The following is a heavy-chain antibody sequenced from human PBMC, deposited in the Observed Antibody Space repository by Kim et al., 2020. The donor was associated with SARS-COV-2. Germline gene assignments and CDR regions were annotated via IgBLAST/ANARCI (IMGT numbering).Heavy chain of an antibody. CDR2: IYYSGST. V-gene: IGHV4-39*01. J-gene: IGHJ5*02. CDR1: GGSISSSSYY. CDR3: ARHSITMFLVVGNWFDP. Sequence: SETLSLTCTVSGGSISSSSYYWGWIRQPPGKGLEWIGSIYYSGSTYYNPSLKSRVTISVDTSKNQFSLKLSSVTAADTAVYYCARHSITMFLVVGNWFDPWGQGTLVTVSS. D-gene: IGHD3-10*02.